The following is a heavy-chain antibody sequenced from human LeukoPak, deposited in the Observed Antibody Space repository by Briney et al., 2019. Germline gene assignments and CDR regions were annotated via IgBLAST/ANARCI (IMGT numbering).Heavy chain of an antibody. D-gene: IGHD3-9*01. CDR3: ARDFDYYDILTGYSHYYYGMDV. CDR1: GGSISSYY. V-gene: IGHV4-59*01. Sequence: SETLSLTCTVSGGSISSYYWSWIRQPPGKGLEWIGYIYYSGSTNYNPSLKSRVTISVDTSKNQFSLKLSSVTAADTAVYYCARDFDYYDILTGYSHYYYGMDVWGQGTTVTVSS. J-gene: IGHJ6*02. CDR2: IYYSGST.